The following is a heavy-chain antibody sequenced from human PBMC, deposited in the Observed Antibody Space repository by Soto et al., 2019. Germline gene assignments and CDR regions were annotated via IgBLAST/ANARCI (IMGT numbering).Heavy chain of an antibody. CDR2: INHSGST. D-gene: IGHD3-3*01. CDR1: GGSFSGYY. Sequence: PSETLSLTCAVYGGSFSGYYWSWIRQPPGKGLEWIGEINHSGSTNYNPSLKSRVTISVDTSKNQFSLKLSSVTAADTAVYYCARGYDFWSGVPFNWFDPWGQGTLVTVSS. CDR3: ARGYDFWSGVPFNWFDP. J-gene: IGHJ5*02. V-gene: IGHV4-34*01.